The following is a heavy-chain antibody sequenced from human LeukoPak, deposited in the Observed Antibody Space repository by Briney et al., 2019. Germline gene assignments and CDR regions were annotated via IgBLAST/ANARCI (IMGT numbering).Heavy chain of an antibody. J-gene: IGHJ5*02. V-gene: IGHV1-2*02. CDR1: GYTFTSYY. D-gene: IGHD3-22*01. CDR2: INPNSGGT. CDR3: GREYYDGSGSWFDP. Sequence: ASVKVSCKASGYTFTSYYMHWVRQAPGQGLEWMGWINPNSGGTNYAQKFQGRVTMTRDTSISTAYMELSRLRSDDTAVYYCGREYYDGSGSWFDPWGQGTLVTVSS.